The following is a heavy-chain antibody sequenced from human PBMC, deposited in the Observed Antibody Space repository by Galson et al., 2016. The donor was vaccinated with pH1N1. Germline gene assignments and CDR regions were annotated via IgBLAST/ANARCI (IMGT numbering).Heavy chain of an antibody. D-gene: IGHD3-3*01. CDR3: ARASLEWLIIRGHRVELNWFDS. Sequence: TLSLTCTVSGGSISSDSDYWNWIRQPAGKGLEWIGRVSGSGSPNYNPSLKSPVTLSIDTSKNQFSLKMASVTAADTAVYFCARASLEWLIIRGHRVELNWFDSWGQGTLVTVSS. CDR2: VSGSGSP. CDR1: GGSISSDSDY. J-gene: IGHJ5*01. V-gene: IGHV4-61*02.